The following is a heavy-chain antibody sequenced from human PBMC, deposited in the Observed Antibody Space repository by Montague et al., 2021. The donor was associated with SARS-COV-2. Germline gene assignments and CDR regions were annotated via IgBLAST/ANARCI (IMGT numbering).Heavy chain of an antibody. CDR3: ARGRVEITMIAVVFTGGIYCFDY. CDR2: INHSGST. CDR1: GGSFSGND. J-gene: IGHJ4*02. Sequence: SETLSLTCAVYGGSFSGNDWCWIRHSPGKGLEWIGEINHSGSTNYNTSPNSRVTVTVETTKNKFSLKLSSVTAADTAVYYCARGRVEITMIAVVFTGGIYCFDYWGRGTLVTVSS. D-gene: IGHD3-22*01. V-gene: IGHV4-34*01.